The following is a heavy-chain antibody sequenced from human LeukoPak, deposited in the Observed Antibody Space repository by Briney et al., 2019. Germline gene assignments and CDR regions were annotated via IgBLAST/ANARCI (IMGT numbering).Heavy chain of an antibody. CDR1: GGSIRGYY. J-gene: IGHJ4*02. CDR3: ARDRSEFDY. V-gene: IGHV4-59*01. D-gene: IGHD1-14*01. CDR2: IYYSGST. Sequence: PSETLSLTCTVSGGSIRGYYWSWIRQPPGKGLEWIGYIYYSGSTDYNPALKSRVTISVDTSKNQFSLQLSSVTASDTAVCYCARDRSEFDYWGQGTLVTVSS.